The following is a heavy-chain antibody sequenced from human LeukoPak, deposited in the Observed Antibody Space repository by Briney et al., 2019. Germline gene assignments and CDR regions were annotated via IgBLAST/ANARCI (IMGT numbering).Heavy chain of an antibody. CDR1: GGSISSYY. Sequence: TSETLSLTCSVSGGSISSYYWSWIRQPPGKGLEWIGYIHYSGSTSYNPSLKSRVTISVDTSKNQFSLKLSSVTAADTAVYYCARVGPGAFDIWGQGTMVTVSS. J-gene: IGHJ3*02. CDR2: IHYSGST. CDR3: ARVGPGAFDI. V-gene: IGHV4-59*08.